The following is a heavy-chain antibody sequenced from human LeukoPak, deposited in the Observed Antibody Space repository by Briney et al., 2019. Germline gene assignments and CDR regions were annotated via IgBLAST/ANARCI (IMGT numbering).Heavy chain of an antibody. CDR1: GFTFSDYY. Sequence: GGSLRLSCAASGFTFSDYYMSWIRQAPGKGLEWVSYISSSGSTIYYAASVKGRFTISRDNAQNSLYLQMNSLRAEDTAVYYCARWPRDYYYYGMDVWGQGTTVTVSS. J-gene: IGHJ6*02. V-gene: IGHV3-11*01. CDR3: ARWPRDYYYYGMDV. CDR2: ISSSGSTI.